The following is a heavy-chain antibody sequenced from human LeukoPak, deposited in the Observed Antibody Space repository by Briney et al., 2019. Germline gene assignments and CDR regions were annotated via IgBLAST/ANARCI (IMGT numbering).Heavy chain of an antibody. Sequence: DPSETLSLTCTVSGGSISSSSYYWGWIRQPPGKGLEWIGSIYYSGSTYYNPSLKSRVTISVDTSKNQFSLKLSSVTAADTAVYYCARLVPVVPAAMPARDYWGQGTLVTVSS. CDR3: ARLVPVVPAAMPARDY. D-gene: IGHD2-2*01. CDR2: IYYSGST. V-gene: IGHV4-39*01. CDR1: GGSISSSSYY. J-gene: IGHJ4*02.